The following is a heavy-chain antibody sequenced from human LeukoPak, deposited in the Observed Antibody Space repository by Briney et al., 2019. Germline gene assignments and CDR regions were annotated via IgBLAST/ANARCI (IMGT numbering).Heavy chain of an antibody. CDR2: ISSSSYI. CDR1: GFTFSSCS. V-gene: IGHV3-21*01. Sequence: PGGSLRLSCAASGFTFSSCSLNWVRQAPGKGLEWVSSISSSSYIYYADSVKGRFTISRDNAKKSLYLQMNSLRAEDTAVYYCARDYMLGAFDIWGQGTMVTVSS. D-gene: IGHD3-10*02. J-gene: IGHJ3*02. CDR3: ARDYMLGAFDI.